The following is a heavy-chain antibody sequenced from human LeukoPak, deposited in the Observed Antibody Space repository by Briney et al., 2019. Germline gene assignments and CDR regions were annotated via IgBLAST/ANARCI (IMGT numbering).Heavy chain of an antibody. Sequence: GRSLRLSCAASGFTFSCYGMHWVRQAPGKGLEWVAVISYDGSNKYYADSVKGRFTISRDNSKNTLYLQMNSLRAEDTAVYYCAKDKHSYGQARGSYGMDVWGQGTTVTVSS. V-gene: IGHV3-30*18. CDR2: ISYDGSNK. CDR1: GFTFSCYG. J-gene: IGHJ6*02. CDR3: AKDKHSYGQARGSYGMDV. D-gene: IGHD5-18*01.